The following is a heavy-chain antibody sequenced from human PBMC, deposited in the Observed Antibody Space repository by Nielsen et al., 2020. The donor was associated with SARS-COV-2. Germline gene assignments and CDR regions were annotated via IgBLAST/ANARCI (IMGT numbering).Heavy chain of an antibody. J-gene: IGHJ5*02. CDR3: AIPVKGGWFDP. CDR2: INHSGST. D-gene: IGHD2-15*01. Sequence: ESLKISCTASGFTFGDYAMSWVRQAPGKGLEWIGEINHSGSTNYNPSLKSRVTISVDTSKNQFSLKLSSVTAADTAVYYCAIPVKGGWFDPWGQGTLVTVSS. V-gene: IGHV4-34*08. CDR1: GFTFGDYA.